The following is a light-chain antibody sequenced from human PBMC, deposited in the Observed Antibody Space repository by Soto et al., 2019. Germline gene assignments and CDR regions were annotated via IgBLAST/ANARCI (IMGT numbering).Light chain of an antibody. J-gene: IGKJ3*01. CDR1: QGIINY. CDR3: QQLFIYPPT. V-gene: IGKV1-9*01. CDR2: GAS. Sequence: IQLTQSPSSLSASMGDRVTITFRASQGIINYLAWYQQKPGKAPKLLIYGASTLQGGVPSRFSGSGSGTDFTLTVSSLQHEDLATYYCQQLFIYPPTFGPGTKVDIK.